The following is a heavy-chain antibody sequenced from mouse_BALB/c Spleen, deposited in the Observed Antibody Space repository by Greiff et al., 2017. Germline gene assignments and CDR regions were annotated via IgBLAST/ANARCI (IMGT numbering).Heavy chain of an antibody. J-gene: IGHJ2*01. CDR3: ARHSTGTGAFFDY. V-gene: IGHV5-6*03. D-gene: IGHD4-1*01. Sequence: EVMLVESGGGLVKPGGSLKLSCAASGFTFSSYGMSWVRQTPDKRLEWVATISSGGSYTYYPDSVKGRFTISRDNAKNTLYLQMSSPKSEDTAMYYCARHSTGTGAFFDYWGQGTTLTVSS. CDR1: GFTFSSYG. CDR2: ISSGGSYT.